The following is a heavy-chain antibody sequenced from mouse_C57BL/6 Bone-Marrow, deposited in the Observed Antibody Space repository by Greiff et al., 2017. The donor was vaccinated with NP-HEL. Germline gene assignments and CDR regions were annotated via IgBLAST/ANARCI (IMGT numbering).Heavy chain of an antibody. J-gene: IGHJ2*01. V-gene: IGHV1-82*01. D-gene: IGHD2-4*01. Sequence: QVQLQQSGPELVKPGASVKISCKASGYAFSSSWMNWVKQRPGKGLEWIGRIYPGDGDTNYNGKFKGKATLTADKSSSTAYMQLSSLTSEDSAVYFCANCRYDYRYYFDYWGQGTTLTVSS. CDR3: ANCRYDYRYYFDY. CDR1: GYAFSSSW. CDR2: IYPGDGDT.